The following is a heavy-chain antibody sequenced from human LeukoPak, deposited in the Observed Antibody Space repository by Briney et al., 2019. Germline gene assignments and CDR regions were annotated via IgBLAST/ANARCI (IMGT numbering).Heavy chain of an antibody. CDR3: ARESRGWYIN. CDR1: GGSITSGSYY. D-gene: IGHD6-19*01. CDR2: FSTTGST. Sequence: PSETLSLTCTVSGGSITSGSYYWSWIRQPAGKGLEWIGRFSTTGSTSSHPSLKSRVTISADTAKNLFSLKLSSVTAADTAVYYCARESRGWYINWGQGTLVTVSS. V-gene: IGHV4-61*02. J-gene: IGHJ4*02.